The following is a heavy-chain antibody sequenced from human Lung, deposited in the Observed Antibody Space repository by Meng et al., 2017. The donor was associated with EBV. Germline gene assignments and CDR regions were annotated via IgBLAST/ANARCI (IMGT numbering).Heavy chain of an antibody. CDR2: TYYRSKWYN. D-gene: IGHD6-19*01. Sequence: QVHAQQSGPGLVKPPPTPFLTRALSGGSVSSQRGSWNWIRQSPSGGLGWLGRTYYRSKWYNGYAVSVKSRITINPDTSKNQFSLQLNSVTPEDTAMYYCARSGSSGWIDYWGQGTLVTVSS. J-gene: IGHJ4*02. CDR1: GGSVSSQRGS. V-gene: IGHV6-1*01. CDR3: ARSGSSGWIDY.